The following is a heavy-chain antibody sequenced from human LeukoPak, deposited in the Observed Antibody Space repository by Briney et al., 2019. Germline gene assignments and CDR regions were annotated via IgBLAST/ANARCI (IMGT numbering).Heavy chain of an antibody. V-gene: IGHV4-4*07. D-gene: IGHD2-15*01. J-gene: IGHJ5*02. CDR3: ARARPYSQLFDP. Sequence: SETLSLTCTVSGGSISTYYWSWIRQSAGKGLEWIGRVYTSGSTNYNPSLKSRVTMSVDTSKNQFSLKLRFVTAADTAVYYCARARPYSQLFDPWGQGTLVIVAS. CDR1: GGSISTYY. CDR2: VYTSGST.